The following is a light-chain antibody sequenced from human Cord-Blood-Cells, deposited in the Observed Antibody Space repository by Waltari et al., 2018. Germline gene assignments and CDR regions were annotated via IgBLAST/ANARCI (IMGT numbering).Light chain of an antibody. CDR3: SSYTSSSTLV. CDR2: DVS. V-gene: IGLV2-14*01. Sequence: QSALTQPASVSGSPGQSIPISCTGTSSDVGGYHYVSWYQQHPAKAPKPMIYDVSKRPSGVSNRFSGSKSGNPASLTISGLQAEDEADYYCSSYTSSSTLVFGGGTKLTVL. CDR1: SSDVGGYHY. J-gene: IGLJ2*01.